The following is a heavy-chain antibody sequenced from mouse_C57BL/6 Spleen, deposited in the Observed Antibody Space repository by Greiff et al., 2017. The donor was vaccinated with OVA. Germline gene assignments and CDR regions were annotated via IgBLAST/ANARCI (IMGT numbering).Heavy chain of an antibody. J-gene: IGHJ4*01. CDR3: ARVNYYGSRGAMDY. V-gene: IGHV1-80*01. Sequence: QVQLKESGAELVKPGASVKISCKASGYAFSSYWMNWVKQRPGKGLEWIGQIYPGDGDTNYNGKFKGKATLTADKSSSTAYMQLSSLTSEDSAVYFCARVNYYGSRGAMDYWGQGTSVTVSS. CDR1: GYAFSSYW. D-gene: IGHD1-1*01. CDR2: IYPGDGDT.